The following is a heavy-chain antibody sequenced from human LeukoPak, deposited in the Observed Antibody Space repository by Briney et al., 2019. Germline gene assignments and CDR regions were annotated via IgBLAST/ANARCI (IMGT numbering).Heavy chain of an antibody. CDR3: ATANRLTRDSSGYYPDS. D-gene: IGHD3-22*01. CDR2: FDPEDGEI. J-gene: IGHJ4*02. V-gene: IGHV1-24*01. CDR1: GYTLTELS. Sequence: ASVKVSCKVSGYTLTELSTHRVRPAPGKGLEWMGGFDPEDGEIVYAQNFQGRVTMTEDTSTDTAYMELSSLRSEDTAIYYCATANRLTRDSSGYYPDSWGQGTLVTVSS.